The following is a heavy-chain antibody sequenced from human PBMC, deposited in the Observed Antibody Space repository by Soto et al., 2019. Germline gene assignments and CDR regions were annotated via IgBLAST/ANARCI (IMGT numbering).Heavy chain of an antibody. J-gene: IGHJ4*02. Sequence: PSESLSLTCTVSGDSIISYYCIFIRHPPVKGREWIGYIYYSGYTSYNPSLKSRVTISVDTSKNQFSLKLNSVTAADTAVYYCARCFSGNYPSRPEEQYYFDSWGQGTLVTVSS. CDR3: ARCFSGNYPSRPEEQYYFDS. CDR2: IYYSGYT. CDR1: GDSIISYY. V-gene: IGHV4-59*01. D-gene: IGHD1-26*01.